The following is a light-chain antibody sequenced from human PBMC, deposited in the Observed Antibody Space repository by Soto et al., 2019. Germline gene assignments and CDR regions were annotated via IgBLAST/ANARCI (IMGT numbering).Light chain of an antibody. V-gene: IGKV1D-13*01. CDR2: DAS. J-gene: IGKJ4*01. CDR3: QQCNDYPLT. Sequence: AIQLTQSPSSLSASVGDRVTITCRASQGISNAVAWYQQKPGEVPTLLIYDASSLERGVPSRFSGSGSGTEFTLSISSLQPEDFATYYCQQCNDYPLTFGGGTKVDIK. CDR1: QGISNA.